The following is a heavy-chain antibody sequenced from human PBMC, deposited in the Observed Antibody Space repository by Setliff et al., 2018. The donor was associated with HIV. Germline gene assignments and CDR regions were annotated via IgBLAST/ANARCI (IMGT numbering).Heavy chain of an antibody. CDR3: TRDTGYILSGYRPHWYFDL. Sequence: LSETLSLTCTFSGDSISSGNYYWSWIRQPAGKGLECIGRIYSTGSTNYNPSLKSRVPISSDTSKNLFPLKLTTVTAADAAVYYCTRDTGYILSGYRPHWYFDLWGRGTLVTVSS. V-gene: IGHV4-61*02. J-gene: IGHJ2*01. CDR1: GDSISSGNYY. D-gene: IGHD3-9*01. CDR2: IYSTGST.